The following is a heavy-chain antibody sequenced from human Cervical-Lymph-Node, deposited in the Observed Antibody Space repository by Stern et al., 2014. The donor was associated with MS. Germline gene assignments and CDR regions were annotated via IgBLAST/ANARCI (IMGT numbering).Heavy chain of an antibody. CDR1: GGSISTDGYY. Sequence: QVQLQESGPGVAKPSQTLSLTCTVSGGSISTDGYYWTWIRQHPEKGLEWIGYIYYSGSTYYNPSLKSRVPMSLDTSKNQFSLTLSSVPAADTAIYYCARDDRGSSWYRFDFWGQGTLVTVSS. CDR3: ARDDRGSSWYRFDF. V-gene: IGHV4-31*03. D-gene: IGHD6-13*01. J-gene: IGHJ4*02. CDR2: IYYSGST.